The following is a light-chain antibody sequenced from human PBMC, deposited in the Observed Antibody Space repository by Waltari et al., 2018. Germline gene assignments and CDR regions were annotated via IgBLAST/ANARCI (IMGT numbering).Light chain of an antibody. Sequence: QSALTQPASVSGSPGQSITISCTGTSGDVGYNYVSWYQQHPGKVPQLMIYDVTNRPSGVSDRFYGSKSGYTASLTISGLQAEDEADYYCSSYTTSNTWVFGGGTKLTVL. CDR1: SGDVGYNY. CDR2: DVT. J-gene: IGLJ2*01. CDR3: SSYTTSNTWV. V-gene: IGLV2-14*03.